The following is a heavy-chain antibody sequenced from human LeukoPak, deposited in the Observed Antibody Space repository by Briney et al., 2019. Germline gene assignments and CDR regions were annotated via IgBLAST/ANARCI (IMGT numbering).Heavy chain of an antibody. D-gene: IGHD6-13*01. Sequence: GAPVKVSCKASGYTFTSYYMHWVRQAPGQGLEWMGMINPSGGSTSYAQKFQGRVTMTRDMSTSTVYMELSSLRSEDTAVYYCASGGLAAGRRWVFDYWGQGTLVTVSS. CDR3: ASGGLAAGRRWVFDY. J-gene: IGHJ4*02. CDR1: GYTFTSYY. V-gene: IGHV1-46*01. CDR2: INPSGGST.